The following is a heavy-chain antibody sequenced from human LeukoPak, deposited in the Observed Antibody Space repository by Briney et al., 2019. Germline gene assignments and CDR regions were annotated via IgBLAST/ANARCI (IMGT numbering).Heavy chain of an antibody. J-gene: IGHJ4*02. CDR1: GFTFISYV. Sequence: GGSLRLSCAAAGFTFISYVIPWVRQAPGKGLEWVAVIMYDRSNRYYADSVKGRFTISRDKAKDSLYLQMNSLRAEDTAVYYCARGFSGDDYWGQGTLVTVSS. V-gene: IGHV3-33*01. D-gene: IGHD1-26*01. CDR2: IMYDRSNR. CDR3: ARGFSGDDY.